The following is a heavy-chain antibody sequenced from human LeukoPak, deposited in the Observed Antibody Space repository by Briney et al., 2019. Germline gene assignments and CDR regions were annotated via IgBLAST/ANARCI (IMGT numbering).Heavy chain of an antibody. CDR1: GYNFTSFD. J-gene: IGHJ4*02. Sequence: GASVKVSCKASGYNFTSFDINWVRQATGQGLEWMGWMNPNSGNTGYAQKFQGRVTMARNTSISTAYMELSSLRSEDTAVYYCARALRWCSGGSCYRYYFDYWGQGTLVTVSS. V-gene: IGHV1-8*01. CDR2: MNPNSGNT. D-gene: IGHD2-15*01. CDR3: ARALRWCSGGSCYRYYFDY.